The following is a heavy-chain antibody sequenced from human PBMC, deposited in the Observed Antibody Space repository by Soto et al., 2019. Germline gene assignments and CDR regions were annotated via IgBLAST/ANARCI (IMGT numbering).Heavy chain of an antibody. CDR1: GGSFSGYY. V-gene: IGHV4-34*01. CDR3: ARGYQPEQQLAFDY. D-gene: IGHD6-13*01. CDR2: INHSGST. J-gene: IGHJ4*02. Sequence: QVQLQQWGAGLLKPSETLSLTCAVYGGSFSGYYWSWIRQPPGKGLEWIGEINHSGSTNYNPSLKSRVTISVDTSKNQCALKLSSVTAADTAVYYCARGYQPEQQLAFDYWGQGTLVTVSS.